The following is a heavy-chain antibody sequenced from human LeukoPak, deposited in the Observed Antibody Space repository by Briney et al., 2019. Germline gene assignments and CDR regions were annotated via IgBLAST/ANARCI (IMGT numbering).Heavy chain of an antibody. D-gene: IGHD1-26*01. CDR1: GFTFSSYG. CDR3: AKDGTPYYYGMDV. CDR2: ISYDGSNK. V-gene: IGHV3-30*18. J-gene: IGHJ6*02. Sequence: GGSLRLSCAASGFTFSSYGMHWVRQAPGKGLEWVAAISYDGSNKYYADSVKGRFTISRDNSKNTLYLQMNSLRAEDTAVYYCAKDGTPYYYGMDVWGQGTTVTVPS.